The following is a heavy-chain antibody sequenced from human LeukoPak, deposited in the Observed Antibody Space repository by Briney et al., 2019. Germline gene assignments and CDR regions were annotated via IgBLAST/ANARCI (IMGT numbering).Heavy chain of an antibody. D-gene: IGHD5-18*01. CDR1: GFTFSSYG. CDR2: IRYDGSNK. J-gene: IGHJ4*02. CDR3: ARRGQLWLTFDY. V-gene: IGHV3-30*02. Sequence: GGSLRLSCAASGFTFSSYGMHWFRQAPGKGLKGVAFIRYDGSNKYYADSVKGRFTISRDNAKNSLYLQMNSLRAEDTALYYCARRGQLWLTFDYWGQGTLVTVSS.